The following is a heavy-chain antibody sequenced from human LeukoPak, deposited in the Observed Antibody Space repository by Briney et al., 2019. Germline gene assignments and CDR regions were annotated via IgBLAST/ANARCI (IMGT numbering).Heavy chain of an antibody. CDR1: GFTFVSYA. CDR2: ISSSSGST. V-gene: IGHV3-23*01. Sequence: GGSLRLSCAGSGFTFVSYAVTWVRQAPGKGLEWVSGISSSSGSTYYADSVKGRFTISRDNSKNTLNLQMNGLRAEDTAVYYCVKGSGRSKWGQGTLVTVSS. CDR3: VKGSGRSK. D-gene: IGHD3-10*01. J-gene: IGHJ4*02.